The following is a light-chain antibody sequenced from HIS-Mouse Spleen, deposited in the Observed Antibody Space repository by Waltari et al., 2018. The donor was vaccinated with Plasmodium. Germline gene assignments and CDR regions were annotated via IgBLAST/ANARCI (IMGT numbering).Light chain of an antibody. V-gene: IGLV8-61*01. J-gene: IGLJ2*01. CDR3: VLYMGSGTVV. CDR1: SGSVSTSYY. Sequence: QTVVTQEPSFSVSPGGTVTLTCALGSGSVSTSYYPSWYQQTTGQAPRTLIYSTNTRSSGVPDRFSGSILGNKAALTITGAQADDESDYYCVLYMGSGTVVFGGGTKLTVL. CDR2: STN.